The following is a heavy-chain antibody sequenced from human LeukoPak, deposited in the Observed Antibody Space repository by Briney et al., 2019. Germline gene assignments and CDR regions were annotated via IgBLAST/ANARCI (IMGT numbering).Heavy chain of an antibody. V-gene: IGHV1-2*02. Sequence: ASVKVSCKASGYTFTGYFIHWVRQAPGQGLEWMGWINPNSGDTNYAQKFQGRVTTTRDTSISTGYMELSSLRSDDTAVYYCASGSAYDSPPFDYWGQGTLVTVSS. CDR2: INPNSGDT. J-gene: IGHJ4*02. CDR3: ASGSAYDSPPFDY. D-gene: IGHD5-12*01. CDR1: GYTFTGYF.